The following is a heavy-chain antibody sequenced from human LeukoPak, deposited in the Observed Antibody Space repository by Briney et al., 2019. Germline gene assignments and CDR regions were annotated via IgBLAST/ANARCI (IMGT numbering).Heavy chain of an antibody. CDR3: AKTARTLDY. Sequence: GGSLRLSCAASGFTFSGFYMTWIRQAPGRGLERISYISTTGSDISYADSVKGRFTISRDNVKNSLYLQTNSLTAEDTAVYYCAKTARTLDYWGQGTLVTVSS. V-gene: IGHV3-11*01. J-gene: IGHJ4*02. D-gene: IGHD1/OR15-1a*01. CDR2: ISTTGSDI. CDR1: GFTFSGFY.